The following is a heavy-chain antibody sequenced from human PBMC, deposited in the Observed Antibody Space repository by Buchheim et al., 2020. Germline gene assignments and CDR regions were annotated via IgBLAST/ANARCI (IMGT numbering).Heavy chain of an antibody. CDR1: GFTFSSYE. V-gene: IGHV3-48*03. D-gene: IGHD6-13*01. J-gene: IGHJ6*02. CDR3: ARSPSGSSWYPYYYYYGMDV. CDR2: ISSSGSTI. Sequence: EVQLVESGGGLVQPGGSLRLSCAASGFTFSSYEMNWVRQAPGKGLEWVSYISSSGSTIYYADSVKGRFTIYRDNAKNSLYLQMNSLRAEDTAVYYCARSPSGSSWYPYYYYYGMDVWGQGTT.